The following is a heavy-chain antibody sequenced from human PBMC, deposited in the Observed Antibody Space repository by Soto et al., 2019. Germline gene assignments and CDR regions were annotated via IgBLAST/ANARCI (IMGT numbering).Heavy chain of an antibody. V-gene: IGHV3-23*01. CDR3: AKEDREGYNWNPVGFDP. CDR1: GFSFNLHE. Sequence: LRLSCAASGFSFNLHEMNWVRQAPGKGLEWVSAISGSGGSTYYADSVKGRFTISRDNSKNTLYLQMNSLRAEDTAVYYCAKEDREGYNWNPVGFDPWGQGTMVTVSS. CDR2: ISGSGGST. J-gene: IGHJ5*02. D-gene: IGHD1-20*01.